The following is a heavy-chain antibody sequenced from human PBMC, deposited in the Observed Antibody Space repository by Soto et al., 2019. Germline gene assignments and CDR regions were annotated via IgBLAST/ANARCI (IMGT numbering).Heavy chain of an antibody. CDR3: AKDLGFGEENTRSDP. D-gene: IGHD3-10*01. Sequence: QVQLVESGGGVVQPGRSRRLSCAASGFTFRSYAMHWVRQAPGKGLEWVTVISHDGSVAYYAVSVKGRFTISRDNSKHTPFLQMNSLRLEDTAMYYCAKDLGFGEENTRSDPWGQGTLVTVSS. CDR1: GFTFRSYA. J-gene: IGHJ5*02. V-gene: IGHV3-30*04. CDR2: ISHDGSVA.